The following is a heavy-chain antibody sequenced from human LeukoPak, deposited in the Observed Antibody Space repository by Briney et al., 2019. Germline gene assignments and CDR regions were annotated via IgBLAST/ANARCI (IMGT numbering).Heavy chain of an antibody. CDR1: GVSNSSYY. CDR2: IDYSGST. V-gene: IGHV4-59*08. Sequence: PSETLSLNCTVSGVSNSSYYWSWIRQPPGKGLEWIWYIDYSGSTNYNPSPTSRVTISVDTSKNQFSLKLSSVTAAATAVYYCARHRKYGDYVNWFDPWGQGTLVTVSS. J-gene: IGHJ5*02. D-gene: IGHD4-17*01. CDR3: ARHRKYGDYVNWFDP.